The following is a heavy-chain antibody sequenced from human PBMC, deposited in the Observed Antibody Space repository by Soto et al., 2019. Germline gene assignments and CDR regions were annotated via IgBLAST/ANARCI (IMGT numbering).Heavy chain of an antibody. CDR1: GFTFSSYG. V-gene: IGHV3-33*01. D-gene: IGHD6-6*01. Sequence: GGSLRLSCAASGFTFSSYGMHWFRQAPGKGLEWVAVIWCDGSNKYYADSVKGRFTISRDNSKNTLYLQMNSLRAEDTAVYYCARGYGSSAPYFDYWGQGTLVTVSS. CDR2: IWCDGSNK. CDR3: ARGYGSSAPYFDY. J-gene: IGHJ4*02.